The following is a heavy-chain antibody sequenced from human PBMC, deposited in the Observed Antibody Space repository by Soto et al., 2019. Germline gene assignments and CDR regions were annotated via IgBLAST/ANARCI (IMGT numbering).Heavy chain of an antibody. J-gene: IGHJ4*02. V-gene: IGHV3-30*18. CDR2: ISYDGSKK. Sequence: PGGSLRLSCAASGFTFSSYGMHWVRQAPGKGLEWVAVISYDGSKKYYADSVKGRFTISRDNSKNTLYLQMNSLRAEATAVYYCAKGLRRARYCSGWYSLNNLDDWGQGTLVTVSS. CDR1: GFTFSSYG. D-gene: IGHD6-19*01. CDR3: AKGLRRARYCSGWYSLNNLDD.